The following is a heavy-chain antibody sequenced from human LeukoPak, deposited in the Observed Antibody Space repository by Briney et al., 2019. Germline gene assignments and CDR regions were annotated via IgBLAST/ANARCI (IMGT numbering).Heavy chain of an antibody. J-gene: IGHJ4*02. CDR3: ARTHNYDSSGYNDY. V-gene: IGHV3-7*01. D-gene: IGHD3-22*01. CDR1: GFTSSSYW. Sequence: PGGSLRLSCAASGFTSSSYWMSWVRQAPGKGLEWVANIKQDGSEKYYVDSVKGRFTISRDNAKNSLYMQMNSVRAEDTAVYYCARTHNYDSSGYNDYWGQGTLVTVSS. CDR2: IKQDGSEK.